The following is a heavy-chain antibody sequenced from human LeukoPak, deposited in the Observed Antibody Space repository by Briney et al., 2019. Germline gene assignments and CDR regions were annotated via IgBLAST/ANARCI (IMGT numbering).Heavy chain of an antibody. CDR3: ARDGTAYCGGDCYSVRFDP. D-gene: IGHD2-21*02. V-gene: IGHV1-24*01. Sequence: ASVKVSCKVSGYTLTELSMHWVRQAPGKGLEWMGGFDPEGGETIYAQKFQGRVTMTTDTSTSTAYMELRGLRSDDTAVYYCARDGTAYCGGDCYSVRFDPWGQGTLVTVPS. CDR2: FDPEGGET. CDR1: GYTLTELS. J-gene: IGHJ5*02.